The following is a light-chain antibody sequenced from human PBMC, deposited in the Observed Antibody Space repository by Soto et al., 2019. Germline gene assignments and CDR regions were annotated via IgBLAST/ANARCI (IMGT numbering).Light chain of an antibody. V-gene: IGLV2-23*02. CDR2: EVS. CDR3: CSYAGGSTYV. J-gene: IGLJ1*01. Sequence: QPTSVSGSPGQSITISCTGSSSDVGSYSLVSWYQHHPGKAPELMIYEVSKRPSGVSNRFSGSKSGNTASLTISGLQAEDEADYYCCSYAGGSTYVFGSGTKVTVL. CDR1: SSDVGSYSL.